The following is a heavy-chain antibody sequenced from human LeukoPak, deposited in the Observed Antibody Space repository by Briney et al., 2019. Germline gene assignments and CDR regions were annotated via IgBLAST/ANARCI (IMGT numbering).Heavy chain of an antibody. Sequence: GGSLRLSCAASGFTFSSYEMNWVRQAPGKGLEWVANIKQDGSEKYYVGSVKGRSTISRDNAENSLYLQMNSLRAEDTAVYYCARDGRHSSGFNYYYYYYMDVWGKGTTVTVSS. V-gene: IGHV3-7*01. D-gene: IGHD3-22*01. J-gene: IGHJ6*03. CDR1: GFTFSSYE. CDR2: IKQDGSEK. CDR3: ARDGRHSSGFNYYYYYYMDV.